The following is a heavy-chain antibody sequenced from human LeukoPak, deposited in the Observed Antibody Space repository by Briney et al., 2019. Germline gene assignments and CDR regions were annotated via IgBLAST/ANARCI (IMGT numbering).Heavy chain of an antibody. CDR1: GFTFSSSA. CDR2: ISNNGGYT. J-gene: IGHJ4*02. V-gene: IGHV3-23*01. CDR3: TRRRGNQQPIDY. D-gene: IGHD2-2*01. Sequence: GGSLRLSCVASGFTFSSSAMSWVRQAPGKGLEWVSAISNNGGYTYYADSVQGRFTISRDNSKSTLCLQMNSLRAEDTAVYYCTRRRGNQQPIDYWGQGTLVTVSS.